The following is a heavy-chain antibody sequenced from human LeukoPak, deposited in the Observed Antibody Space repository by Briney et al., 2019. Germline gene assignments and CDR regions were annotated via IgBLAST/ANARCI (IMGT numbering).Heavy chain of an antibody. CDR2: IKQDGSEK. V-gene: IGHV3-7*03. CDR3: ATDLANVGWFDP. J-gene: IGHJ5*02. CDR1: GFTFSSYW. D-gene: IGHD1-1*01. Sequence: GGSMRLSCAATGFTFSSYWMSWVRQAPGKGLEWVANIKQDGSEKYYVDSVKGRFTISRDNAKNSLYLQMNSLRAEDTAVYYCATDLANVGWFDPWGQGTLVTVSS.